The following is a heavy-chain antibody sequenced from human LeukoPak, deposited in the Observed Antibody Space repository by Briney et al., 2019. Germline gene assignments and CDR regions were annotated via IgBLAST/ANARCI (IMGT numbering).Heavy chain of an antibody. J-gene: IGHJ4*02. Sequence: GESLKISCKGSGYSFTNYWIGWVRQMPGKGLEWMGIIYPGDSDTRYSPSFQGQVTISADKSTSTAYLQWSSLKASDTAMYYCARHEYSYGFPSTNFDYWGQGTLVTVSS. D-gene: IGHD5-18*01. V-gene: IGHV5-51*01. CDR3: ARHEYSYGFPSTNFDY. CDR1: GYSFTNYW. CDR2: IYPGDSDT.